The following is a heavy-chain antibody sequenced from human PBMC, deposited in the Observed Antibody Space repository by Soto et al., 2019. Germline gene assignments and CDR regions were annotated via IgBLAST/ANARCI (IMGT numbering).Heavy chain of an antibody. CDR2: IYYSGST. V-gene: IGHV4-59*01. Sequence: SETLSLTCTVSGGSISRYYWSWIRQPPGKGLEWIAYIYYSGSTSYNPSLKSRVSISLDTSKNQFSLKLSSVTAADTAVYYCARTYDGSGPNSGGYGFDIWGQGTMVTVSS. CDR1: GGSISRYY. CDR3: ARTYDGSGPNSGGYGFDI. D-gene: IGHD3-22*01. J-gene: IGHJ3*02.